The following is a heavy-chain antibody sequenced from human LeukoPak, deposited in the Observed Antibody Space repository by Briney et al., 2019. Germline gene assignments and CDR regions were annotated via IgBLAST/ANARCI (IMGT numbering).Heavy chain of an antibody. J-gene: IGHJ6*02. CDR1: GGTFSSSA. CDR3: AKDQGLTAPPPYGLDV. D-gene: IGHD5-18*01. CDR2: IIPVLNIT. Sequence: SVKVSCKTSGGTFSSSAMTWVRQAPGHGLEWMRRIIPVLNITTYAQTFQDRVTITADTSTSTVYMALSSPRSEETAVYYCAKDQGLTAPPPYGLDVWGQGTTVIVTS. V-gene: IGHV1-69*04.